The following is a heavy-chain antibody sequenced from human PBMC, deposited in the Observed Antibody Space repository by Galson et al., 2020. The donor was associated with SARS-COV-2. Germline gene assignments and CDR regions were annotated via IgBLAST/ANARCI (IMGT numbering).Heavy chain of an antibody. CDR1: GGTFSSYT. Sequence: ASVKVSCKASGGTFSSYTISWVRQAPGQGLEWMGRIIPILGIANYAQKFQGRVTITADKSTSTAYMELSSLRSEDTAVYYCARGYCSGGSCYVGWFDPWGQGTLVTVSS. D-gene: IGHD2-15*01. J-gene: IGHJ5*02. CDR3: ARGYCSGGSCYVGWFDP. V-gene: IGHV1-69*02. CDR2: IIPILGIA.